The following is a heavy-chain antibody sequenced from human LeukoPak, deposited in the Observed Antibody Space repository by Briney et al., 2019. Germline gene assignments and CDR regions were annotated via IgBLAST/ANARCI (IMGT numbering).Heavy chain of an antibody. V-gene: IGHV3-7*01. J-gene: IGHJ4*02. Sequence: GGSLRLSCAASGFTFSSYWMSWFRQAPGKGLEWVANIKQDGSEKYYVDSVKGRFTISRDNAKNSLYLQMNSLRAEDTAVYYCARDCGIGICFDYWGQGTLVTVFS. CDR2: IKQDGSEK. CDR1: GFTFSSYW. CDR3: ARDCGIGICFDY. D-gene: IGHD3-10*01.